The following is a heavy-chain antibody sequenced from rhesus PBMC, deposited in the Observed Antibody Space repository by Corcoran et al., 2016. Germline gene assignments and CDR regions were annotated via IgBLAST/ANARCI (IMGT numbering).Heavy chain of an antibody. Sequence: QLQLQESGPGLVKPSETLSLTCAVSGGSISSNYWSWIRQPPGKGLEWIGRISGSCGSTDYNPSLKSRVPISKDTSKNQFSLKMSSVTAADTAVYYCARTSIAAAGKDDYWGQGVLVTVSS. CDR1: GGSISSNY. V-gene: IGHV4-173*01. CDR3: ARTSIAAAGKDDY. J-gene: IGHJ4*01. D-gene: IGHD6-25*01. CDR2: ISGSCGST.